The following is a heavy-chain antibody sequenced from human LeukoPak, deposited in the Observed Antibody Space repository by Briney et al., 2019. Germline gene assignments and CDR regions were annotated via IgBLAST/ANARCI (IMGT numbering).Heavy chain of an antibody. CDR2: IYYSGST. D-gene: IGHD4-17*01. Sequence: SETLSLTCTVSGGSISSSNYYWGWIRQPPGKGLEWIGSIYYSGSTYYNPSLKSRVTISVDTSKNQFSLKLSSVTAADTAVYYCARDDGDYPLDYWGQGTLVTVSS. CDR1: GGSISSSNYY. CDR3: ARDDGDYPLDY. V-gene: IGHV4-39*02. J-gene: IGHJ4*02.